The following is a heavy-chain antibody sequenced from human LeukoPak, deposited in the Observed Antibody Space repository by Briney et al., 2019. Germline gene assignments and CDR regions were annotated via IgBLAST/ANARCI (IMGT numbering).Heavy chain of an antibody. CDR3: ARGRRYSGYEFDY. J-gene: IGHJ4*02. Sequence: GGSLRLSCVASGFTFSSYSMNWVRQAPGKGLEWVSSISSSSSYIYYADSVKGRFTISRDNAKNSLYLQMNSLRAEDTAVYYCARGRRYSGYEFDYWGQGTLVTVSS. CDR2: ISSSSSYI. CDR1: GFTFSSYS. V-gene: IGHV3-21*01. D-gene: IGHD5-12*01.